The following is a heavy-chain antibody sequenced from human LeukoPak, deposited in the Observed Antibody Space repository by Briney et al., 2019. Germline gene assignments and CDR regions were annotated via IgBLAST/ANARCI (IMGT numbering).Heavy chain of an antibody. V-gene: IGHV3-21*04. Sequence: GGSLRLSCAASGFTFSSYTMSWVRQAPGKGLEWVSTITTSDGNTYYADSVKGRFTISRDNAKNSLYLQMNSLRAEDTAVYYCARETYYYDSSGYRETKLFDYWGQGTLVTVSS. CDR2: ITTSDGNT. D-gene: IGHD3-22*01. CDR3: ARETYYYDSSGYRETKLFDY. CDR1: GFTFSSYT. J-gene: IGHJ4*02.